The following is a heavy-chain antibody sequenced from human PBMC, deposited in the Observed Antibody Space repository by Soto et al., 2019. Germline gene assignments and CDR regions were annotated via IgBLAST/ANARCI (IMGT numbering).Heavy chain of an antibody. V-gene: IGHV3-9*01. D-gene: IGHD5-18*01. J-gene: IGHJ4*02. CDR1: GFTFDDYA. CDR3: VRSKGGYSYGTPFDY. Sequence: GGSLRLSCAASGFTFDDYAMYWVRQVLGKGLEWVSSISWNSGNIGYADSVKGRFTTSRDKAENSLYLQKKSLKPEDTALYYCVRSKGGYSYGTPFDYWGQGTLVTVAS. CDR2: ISWNSGNI.